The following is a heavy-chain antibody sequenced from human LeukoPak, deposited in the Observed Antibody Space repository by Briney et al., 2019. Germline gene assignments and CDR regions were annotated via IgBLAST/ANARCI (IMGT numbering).Heavy chain of an antibody. V-gene: IGHV3-53*04. CDR2: IYSGGTT. J-gene: IGHJ4*02. Sequence: GGSLRLSCAASGFSVSNSYMTWVRQAPGKGLEWVSIIYSGGTTHHADSVKGRFTTSRHNSKNTLFLQMDSLRTEDTAIYYCASRMTFGGQGTLVTVSS. CDR3: ASRMTF. D-gene: IGHD2/OR15-2a*01. CDR1: GFSVSNSY.